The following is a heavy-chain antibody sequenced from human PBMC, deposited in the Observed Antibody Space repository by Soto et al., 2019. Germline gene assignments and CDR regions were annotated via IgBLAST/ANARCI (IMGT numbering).Heavy chain of an antibody. J-gene: IGHJ6*02. CDR3: AKDGPTIDSSSYTPSSSYYYYYGMDV. Sequence: GGSLRLSCAASGFTFSSYAMSWVRQAPGKGLEWVSAISGSGGSTYYADSVKGRFTISRDNSKNTLYLQMNSLRAEDTAVYYCAKDGPTIDSSSYTPSSSYYYYYGMDVWGQGTTVTVSS. D-gene: IGHD3-22*01. V-gene: IGHV3-23*01. CDR2: ISGSGGST. CDR1: GFTFSSYA.